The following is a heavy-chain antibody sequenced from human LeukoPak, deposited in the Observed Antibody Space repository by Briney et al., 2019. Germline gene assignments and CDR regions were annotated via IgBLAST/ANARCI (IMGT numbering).Heavy chain of an antibody. CDR3: ATVREALGAAGTWFDP. CDR1: VGSIRSNF. Sequence: SETLSLTCSVSVGSIRSNFWTWIRRPPGKELEWMGYIHHSGGANYNPSLKSRVTMSVDTSNNQLSLKLSSVSAADTAIYYCATVREALGAAGTWFDPWGHGTLVTVSS. J-gene: IGHJ5*02. D-gene: IGHD6-13*01. CDR2: IHHSGGA. V-gene: IGHV4-59*01.